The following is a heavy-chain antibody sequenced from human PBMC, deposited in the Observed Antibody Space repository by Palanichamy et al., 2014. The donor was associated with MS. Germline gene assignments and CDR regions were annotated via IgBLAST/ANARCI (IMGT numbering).Heavy chain of an antibody. CDR2: IYHSGST. J-gene: IGHJ6*02. D-gene: IGHD6-13*01. V-gene: IGHV4-38-2*02. CDR1: GYSISSGYY. Sequence: QVQLQESGPGLVKPSETLSLTCTVSGYSISSGYYWGWIRQPPGKGLEWIGSIYHSGSTYYNPSLKSRVTIPVDTSKNQFSLKLSSVTAADTAVYYCARSRSSSFRYYYGMDVWGQGTTVTVSS. CDR3: ARSRSSSFRYYYGMDV.